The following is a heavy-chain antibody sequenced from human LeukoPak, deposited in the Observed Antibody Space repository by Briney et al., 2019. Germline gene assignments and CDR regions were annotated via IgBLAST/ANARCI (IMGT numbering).Heavy chain of an antibody. Sequence: PSETLSLTCTVSGGSISSYYWSWIRQPPGKGLEWIGYIYYSGSTNYNPSLKSRVTISVDTSKNQFSLKLSSVTAADTAVYYCARVSAYYYDRSGAFDIWGQGTMVTVSS. CDR1: GGSISSYY. V-gene: IGHV4-59*01. CDR3: ARVSAYYYDRSGAFDI. CDR2: IYYSGST. J-gene: IGHJ3*02. D-gene: IGHD3-22*01.